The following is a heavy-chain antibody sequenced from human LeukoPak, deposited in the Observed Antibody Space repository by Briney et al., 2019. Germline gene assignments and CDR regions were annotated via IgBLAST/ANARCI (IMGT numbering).Heavy chain of an antibody. D-gene: IGHD3-10*01. V-gene: IGHV4-31*03. CDR3: VSQNPELLGYSGVGDY. Sequence: TSETLSLTCTVSGGSISSGGYYWSWIRQHPGKGLEWIGYIYYSGSTYYNPSLKSRVTISVDTSKNQFSLKLSSVTAADTAVYYCVSQNPELLGYSGVGDYWGQGTLVTVSS. CDR2: IYYSGST. CDR1: GGSISSGGYY. J-gene: IGHJ4*02.